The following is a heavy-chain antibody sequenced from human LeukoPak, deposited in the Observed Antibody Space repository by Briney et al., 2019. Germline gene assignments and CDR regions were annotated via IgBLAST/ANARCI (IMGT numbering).Heavy chain of an antibody. Sequence: GGSLRLSCAASGFTFSSYGMHWVRQAPGKGLEWVAYIQKDGSNEQYADAVKGRFRISRDSSKNILYLQMNSLRAEDTAAYYCAKDRCSNGIGCYYYYMDVWGKGTTVTISS. J-gene: IGHJ6*03. D-gene: IGHD2-8*01. CDR1: GFTFSSYG. CDR3: AKDRCSNGIGCYYYYMDV. V-gene: IGHV3-30*02. CDR2: IQKDGSNE.